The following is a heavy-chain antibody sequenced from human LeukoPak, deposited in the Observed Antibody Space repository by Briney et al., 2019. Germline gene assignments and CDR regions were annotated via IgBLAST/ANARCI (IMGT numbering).Heavy chain of an antibody. CDR3: ARVRGYCSSTSCYRLAFDI. V-gene: IGHV4-34*01. J-gene: IGHJ3*02. Sequence: SETLSLTCAVYGGSFSGYYWSWIRQPPGKGLEWIGEINHSGSTNYNPSLKSRVTISVDTSKNQFSLKPSSVTAADTAVYYCARVRGYCSSTSCYRLAFDIWGQGTMVTVSS. CDR1: GGSFSGYY. D-gene: IGHD2-2*02. CDR2: INHSGST.